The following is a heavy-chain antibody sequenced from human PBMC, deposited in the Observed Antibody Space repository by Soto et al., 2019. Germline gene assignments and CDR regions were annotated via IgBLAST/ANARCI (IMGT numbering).Heavy chain of an antibody. CDR2: IWYDGSNK. CDR3: ATEAYCGGDCSPPFDY. J-gene: IGHJ4*02. D-gene: IGHD2-21*02. CDR1: GFTFSSYG. V-gene: IGHV3-33*01. Sequence: QVQLAESGGGVVQPGRSLRLSCAASGFTFSSYGMHWVRQAPGKGLEWVAVIWYDGSNKYYADSVKGRFTISRDNSKNTLYLQMNSLRAEDTAVYYCATEAYCGGDCSPPFDYWGQGTLVTVSS.